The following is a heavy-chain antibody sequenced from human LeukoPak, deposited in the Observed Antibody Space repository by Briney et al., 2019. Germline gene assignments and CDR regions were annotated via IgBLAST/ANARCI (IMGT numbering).Heavy chain of an antibody. J-gene: IGHJ4*02. D-gene: IGHD3-10*01. V-gene: IGHV4-30-2*01. Sequence: SETLSLTCAVSGGSITSGAYAWSWIWQPPGKGLEWIGYIYRSGSTSYKPSLKSRLSITIDKSKNQFSLNLRSVTAADTAFYYCARGGGFYGSGTTHFDYWGQGTLATVSS. CDR1: GGSITSGAYA. CDR3: ARGGGFYGSGTTHFDY. CDR2: IYRSGST.